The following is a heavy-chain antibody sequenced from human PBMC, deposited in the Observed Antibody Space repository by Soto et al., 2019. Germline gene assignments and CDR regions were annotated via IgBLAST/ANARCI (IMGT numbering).Heavy chain of an antibody. CDR3: ARHVGSGSYPYFYYGMDV. V-gene: IGHV5-51*01. D-gene: IGHD3-10*01. Sequence: GESLKISCKGSGYSFTTYWIAWVRQMPGKGLEWMGIINPGDSDARYSPSFQGQVTFSADKSISIAYLQWSSLTASDTAMYYCARHVGSGSYPYFYYGMDVWGHGTTVTVSS. CDR1: GYSFTTYW. CDR2: INPGDSDA. J-gene: IGHJ6*02.